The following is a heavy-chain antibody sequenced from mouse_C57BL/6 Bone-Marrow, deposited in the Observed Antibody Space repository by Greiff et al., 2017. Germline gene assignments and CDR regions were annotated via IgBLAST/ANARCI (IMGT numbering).Heavy chain of an antibody. CDR2: TFYSGIT. Sequence: EVKLQESGPSLVRPSQTLSLTCTVTGFSINSDCYWIWIRQFPGNKLEYIGYTFYSGITYYNPSLESRTSITRDTSKSQFSLKLSSVTTEDTATYYCARLPRWDYAMDYWGQGTSVTVSS. CDR3: ARLPRWDYAMDY. CDR1: GFSINSDCY. J-gene: IGHJ4*01. D-gene: IGHD2-12*01. V-gene: IGHV3-3*01.